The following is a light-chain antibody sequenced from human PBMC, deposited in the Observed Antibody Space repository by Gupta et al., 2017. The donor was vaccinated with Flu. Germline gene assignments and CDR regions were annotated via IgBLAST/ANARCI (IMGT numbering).Light chain of an antibody. V-gene: IGKV3-11*01. CDR2: DAS. CDR1: QSVSSY. J-gene: IGKJ1*01. CDR3: QQRSKWPPWT. Sequence: EIVLTHSPATLSLSPGERATLSCRASQSVSSYLAWYKQKPGQAPRLLIYDASNRDTGIPAWFSGSGYGTDLTLTISSREQEDFAVYYCQQRSKWPPWTFGEGTKVEIK.